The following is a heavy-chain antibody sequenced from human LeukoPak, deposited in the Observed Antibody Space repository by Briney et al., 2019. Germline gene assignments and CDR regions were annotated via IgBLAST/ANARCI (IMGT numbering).Heavy chain of an antibody. CDR1: GFTFSTYN. J-gene: IGHJ4*02. CDR3: AREQLWDSTWDV. V-gene: IGHV3-21*01. D-gene: IGHD6-13*01. Sequence: GGSLRLSCAASGFTFSTYNMNWVRQAPGKGLEWVSSISSTSPYIYYADSVKGRFTISRDNAKDSLYLQMNSLRAEDTAVYYCAREQLWDSTWDVWGQGTLVTVSS. CDR2: ISSTSPYI.